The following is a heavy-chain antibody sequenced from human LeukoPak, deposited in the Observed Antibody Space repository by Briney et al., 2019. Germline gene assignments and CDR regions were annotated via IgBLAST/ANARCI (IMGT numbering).Heavy chain of an antibody. J-gene: IGHJ4*02. CDR3: ARERPIAVAGIDY. Sequence: GGSLRLSCAASGFTFSSYAMHWVRQAPGKGMEWVAVISYDGSNKYYADSVKGRFTISRDNSKNTLYLQMNSLRAEDTAVYYCARERPIAVAGIDYWGQGTLVTVSS. D-gene: IGHD6-19*01. CDR2: ISYDGSNK. CDR1: GFTFSSYA. V-gene: IGHV3-30-3*01.